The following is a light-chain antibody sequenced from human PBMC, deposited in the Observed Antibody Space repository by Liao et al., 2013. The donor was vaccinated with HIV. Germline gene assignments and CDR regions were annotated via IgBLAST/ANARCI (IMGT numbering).Light chain of an antibody. Sequence: SYVLTQTPSVSVAPGKTATVTCGGSNIGSKSVHWYQQKPGQAPLLVIYYDRDRPSGIPERFSGSNSGHTATLNISRVEAGDEADYYCQVWDTTSDHPYVFGTGTKVTVL. CDR1: NIGSKS. CDR2: YDR. CDR3: QVWDTTSDHPYV. J-gene: IGLJ1*01. V-gene: IGLV3-21*01.